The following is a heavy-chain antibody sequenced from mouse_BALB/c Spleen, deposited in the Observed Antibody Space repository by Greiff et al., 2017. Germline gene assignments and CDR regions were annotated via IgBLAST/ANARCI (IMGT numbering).Heavy chain of an antibody. CDR3: ARRWLLRAMDY. J-gene: IGHJ4*01. CDR2: ISDGGSYT. Sequence: EAKLQESGGGVVKPGGSLKLSCAASGFTFSDYYMYWVRQTPEKRLEWVATISDGGSYTYYPDSVKGRFTISRDNAKNNLYLQMSSLKSEDTAMYYCARRWLLRAMDYWGQGTSVTVSS. D-gene: IGHD2-3*01. V-gene: IGHV5-4*02. CDR1: GFTFSDYY.